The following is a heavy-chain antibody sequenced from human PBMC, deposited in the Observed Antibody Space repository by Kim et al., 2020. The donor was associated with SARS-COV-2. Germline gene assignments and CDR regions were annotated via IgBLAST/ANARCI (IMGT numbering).Heavy chain of an antibody. Sequence: GTANSAPKFQGRVTITADESTSTAYMELSSLRSEDTAVYYCAIGPARADYWGQGTLVTVSS. CDR2: GTA. V-gene: IGHV1-69*01. CDR3: AIGPARADY. J-gene: IGHJ4*02.